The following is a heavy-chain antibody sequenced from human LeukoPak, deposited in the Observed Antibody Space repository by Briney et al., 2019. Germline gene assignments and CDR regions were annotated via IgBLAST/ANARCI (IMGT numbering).Heavy chain of an antibody. CDR3: ARGFLIDTWFGELRDSNWFDP. D-gene: IGHD3-10*01. J-gene: IGHJ5*02. CDR1: GYTFTNYA. V-gene: IGHV7-4-1*02. Sequence: ASVKVSCKASGYTFTNYAISWVRQAPGQGLEWMGWINTNTGNPTYAQGFTGRFVFSLDTSVSTAYLQISSLKAEDTAVYYCARGFLIDTWFGELRDSNWFDPWGQGTLVTVSS. CDR2: INTNTGNP.